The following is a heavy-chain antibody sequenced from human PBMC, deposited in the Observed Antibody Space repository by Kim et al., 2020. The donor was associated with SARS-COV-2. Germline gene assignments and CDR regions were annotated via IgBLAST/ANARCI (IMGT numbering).Heavy chain of an antibody. CDR2: ISYDGSNK. J-gene: IGHJ4*02. Sequence: GGSLRLSCAASGFTFSSYGMHWVRQAPGKGLEWVAVISYDGSNKYYADSVKGRFTISRDNSKNTLYLQMNSLSAEDTAVYYCAKLLSTDCSSTSCLDYWGQGTLVTVSS. CDR3: AKLLSTDCSSTSCLDY. CDR1: GFTFSSYG. D-gene: IGHD2-2*01. V-gene: IGHV3-30*18.